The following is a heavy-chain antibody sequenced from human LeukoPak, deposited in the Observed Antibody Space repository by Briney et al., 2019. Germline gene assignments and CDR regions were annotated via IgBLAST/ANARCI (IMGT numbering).Heavy chain of an antibody. V-gene: IGHV2-70*04. CDR1: GVSLSTSGMR. J-gene: IGHJ4*02. CDR3: ARVRCGGDCYPDY. CDR2: IDWDDDK. Sequence: SGPALVKPTQTLTLTCTFSGVSLSTSGMRVGWIRQPPGKALEWLARIDWDDDKFYSTSLKTRLTISKDTYKNQVVLTMTNMDPVDTATYYCARVRCGGDCYPDYWGQGTLVTVSS. D-gene: IGHD2-21*02.